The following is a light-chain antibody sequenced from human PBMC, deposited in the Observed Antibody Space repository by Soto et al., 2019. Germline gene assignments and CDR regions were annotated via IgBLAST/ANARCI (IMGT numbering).Light chain of an antibody. V-gene: IGKV1-5*01. CDR3: QQYTNYPWT. CDR1: QSISSW. J-gene: IGKJ1*01. Sequence: DLPMTQSPPTLSASVGDRVTITCRASQSISSWLAWYQQRPGKAPNLLIYDVSSFESGVPSRFSGSVSGTEFPLTISSLQPDDFATYYCQQYTNYPWTFGQGTKVEIK. CDR2: DVS.